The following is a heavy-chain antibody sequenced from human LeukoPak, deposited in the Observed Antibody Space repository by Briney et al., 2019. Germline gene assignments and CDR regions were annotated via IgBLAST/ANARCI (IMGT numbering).Heavy chain of an antibody. D-gene: IGHD6-19*01. CDR1: GGSISSTTYY. Sequence: SETLSLTCTVSGGSISSTTYYWDWIRQPPGKGLEWIGTIYYSGSTNYNPSLKSRVTISVDTSKNQFSLKLSSVTAADTAVYYCASADSSGWYRYFDYWGQGTLVTVSS. CDR2: IYYSGST. CDR3: ASADSSGWYRYFDY. J-gene: IGHJ4*02. V-gene: IGHV4-39*07.